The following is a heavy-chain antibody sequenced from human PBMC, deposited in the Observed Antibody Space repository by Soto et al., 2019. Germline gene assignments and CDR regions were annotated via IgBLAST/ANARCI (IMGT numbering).Heavy chain of an antibody. V-gene: IGHV4-59*01. CDR1: GGSISDYQ. J-gene: IGHJ4*02. CDR3: ARISGVGEISHYLDY. Sequence: QVQLQESGPGLVKPSETLSLTCSISGGSISDYQWNWIRQPPGKGLEWIGYIYYSGRTNYNPSLKSRLTISLDTSTRQFSLRLRSVTAADTSVYYCARISGVGEISHYLDYWGQGALVTVSS. CDR2: IYYSGRT. D-gene: IGHD2-15*01.